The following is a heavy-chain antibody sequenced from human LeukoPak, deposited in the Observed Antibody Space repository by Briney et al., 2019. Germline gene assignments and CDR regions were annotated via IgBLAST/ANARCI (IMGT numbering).Heavy chain of an antibody. CDR1: GGTFSSYA. D-gene: IGHD3-3*01. CDR3: ARDLRRIFGVVPTPLSYYYYGMDV. V-gene: IGHV1-69*01. J-gene: IGHJ6*02. CDR2: IIPIFGTA. Sequence: VASVKVSCKASGGTFSSYAISWVRQAPGQGLEWMGGIIPIFGTANYAQKFQGRVTITADESTSTAYMELSSLRSEDTAVYYCARDLRRIFGVVPTPLSYYYYGMDVWGQGTTVTVSS.